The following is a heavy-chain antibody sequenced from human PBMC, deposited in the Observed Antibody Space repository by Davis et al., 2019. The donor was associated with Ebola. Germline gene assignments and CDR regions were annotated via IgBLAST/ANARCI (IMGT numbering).Heavy chain of an antibody. J-gene: IGHJ5*02. CDR1: GGSISSYY. D-gene: IGHD6-13*01. V-gene: IGHV4-59*01. CDR3: ARDLRGYSSSWPNWFDP. CDR2: IYYSGST. Sequence: SETLSLTCTVSGGSISSYYWSWIRQPPGKGLEWIGYIYYSGSTNYNPSLKSRVTISVDTSKNQFSLKLSSVTAADTAVYYCARDLRGYSSSWPNWFDPWGQGTLVTVSS.